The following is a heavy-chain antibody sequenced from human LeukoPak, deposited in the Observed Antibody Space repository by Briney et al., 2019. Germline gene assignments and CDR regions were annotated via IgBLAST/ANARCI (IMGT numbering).Heavy chain of an antibody. V-gene: IGHV5-51*03. Sequence: GESLKISCKGSGYSFTSYWIGWVRQMPGKGLEWMGIIYPGGSDTRYSPSFQGQVTISADKSISTAYLQWSSLKASDTAMYYCARLYRDYYDSSGYYPLDYWGQGTLVTVSS. CDR2: IYPGGSDT. CDR1: GYSFTSYW. J-gene: IGHJ4*02. CDR3: ARLYRDYYDSSGYYPLDY. D-gene: IGHD3-22*01.